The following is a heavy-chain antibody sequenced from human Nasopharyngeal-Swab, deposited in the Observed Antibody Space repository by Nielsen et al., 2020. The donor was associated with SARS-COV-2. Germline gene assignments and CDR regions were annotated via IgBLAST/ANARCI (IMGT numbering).Heavy chain of an antibody. V-gene: IGHV3-33*01. CDR1: GFTFSSYG. D-gene: IGHD6-13*01. CDR3: ARELAAAGTGGN. Sequence: GGSLRLSCAASGFTFSSYGMHWARQAPGKGLEWVAVIWYDGSNKYYADSVKGRFTISRDNSKNTLYLQMNSLRAEDTAVYYCARELAAAGTGGNWGQGTLVTVSS. J-gene: IGHJ4*02. CDR2: IWYDGSNK.